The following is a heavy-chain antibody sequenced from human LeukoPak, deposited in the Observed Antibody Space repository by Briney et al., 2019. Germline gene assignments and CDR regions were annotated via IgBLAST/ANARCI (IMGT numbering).Heavy chain of an antibody. CDR3: ARNRDYYDSSGLFDY. CDR1: GYTFTGYY. J-gene: IGHJ4*02. V-gene: IGHV1-2*04. CDR2: INPNSGGT. D-gene: IGHD3-22*01. Sequence: GASVKVSCKASGYTFTGYYMHWVRQAPGYGLEWMGWINPNSGGTNYAQKFQGWVTMTRDTSISTAYMELSRLRSDDTAVYYCARNRDYYDSSGLFDYWGQGTLVTVSS.